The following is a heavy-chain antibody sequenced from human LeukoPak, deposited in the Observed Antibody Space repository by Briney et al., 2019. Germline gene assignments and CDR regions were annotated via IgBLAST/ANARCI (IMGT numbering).Heavy chain of an antibody. D-gene: IGHD5-12*01. V-gene: IGHV3-66*01. J-gene: IGHJ4*02. CDR2: IYTGGTT. CDR3: ARGTLRSGYDS. Sequence: PGGSLRLSGAASGLTVSRTYLIWVRQAPGKGLEWVTSIYTGGTTYYADSVKGRFTISRDNSKNTLHLQLTSLRADDTALYFCARGTLRSGYDSWGQGTLVTVSS. CDR1: GLTVSRTY.